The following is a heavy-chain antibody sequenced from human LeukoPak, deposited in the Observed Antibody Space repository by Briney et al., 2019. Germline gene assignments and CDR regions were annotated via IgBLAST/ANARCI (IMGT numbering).Heavy chain of an antibody. V-gene: IGHV4-34*01. CDR3: ASGRTNCSSTSCYYYYYMDV. CDR2: INHSGST. D-gene: IGHD2-2*01. J-gene: IGHJ6*03. Sequence: SETLSPTCAVYGGSFSGYYWSWIRQPPGKGLEWIGEINHSGSTNYNPSLKSRITISVDTSKNQFSLKLSSVTAADTAVYYCASGRTNCSSTSCYYYYYMDVWGKGTTVTVSS. CDR1: GGSFSGYY.